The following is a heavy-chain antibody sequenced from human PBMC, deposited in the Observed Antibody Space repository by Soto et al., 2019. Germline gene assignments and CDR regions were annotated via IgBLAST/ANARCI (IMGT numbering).Heavy chain of an antibody. CDR2: INHSGST. CDR1: GGSFSGYY. V-gene: IGHV4-34*01. CDR3: ARGERPRKRITMVRGQPSPIPYYYYGMDV. J-gene: IGHJ6*02. D-gene: IGHD3-10*01. Sequence: SETLSLTCAVYGGSFSGYYWSWIRQPPGKGLEWIGEINHSGSTNYNPSLKSRVTISVDTSKNQFSLKPGSVTAADTAVYYCARGERPRKRITMVRGQPSPIPYYYYGMDVWGQGTTVTVSS.